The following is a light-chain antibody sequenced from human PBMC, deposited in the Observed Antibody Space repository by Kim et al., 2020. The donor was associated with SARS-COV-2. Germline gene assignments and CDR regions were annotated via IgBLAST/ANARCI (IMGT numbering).Light chain of an antibody. CDR3: AAWDDSLSVV. Sequence: PGQGVTLLCSASSPNIGSNYVYCYQQLPGTAPKLRIYRNSQRPSGVPDRFSGSKSGTSASLDISGLRSEDEADYYCAAWDDSLSVVFGGGTQLTVL. CDR1: SPNIGSNY. V-gene: IGLV1-47*01. CDR2: RNS. J-gene: IGLJ2*01.